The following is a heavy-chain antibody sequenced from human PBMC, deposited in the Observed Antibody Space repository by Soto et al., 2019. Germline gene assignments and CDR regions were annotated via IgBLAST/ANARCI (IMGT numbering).Heavy chain of an antibody. V-gene: IGHV3-53*02. Sequence: EVQLVETGGGLIQPGGPLRLSCAASGFSVSSNYMSWVRQAPGKGLEWVSVIYSTGSKYYADSVKGRFIISRDNTKNTLYLEMNSLRAADTAVYYCARSIVVVIRTFNWYFDLWGRGTLVTVSS. CDR1: GFSVSSNY. CDR3: ARSIVVVIRTFNWYFDL. D-gene: IGHD3-22*01. CDR2: IYSTGSK. J-gene: IGHJ2*01.